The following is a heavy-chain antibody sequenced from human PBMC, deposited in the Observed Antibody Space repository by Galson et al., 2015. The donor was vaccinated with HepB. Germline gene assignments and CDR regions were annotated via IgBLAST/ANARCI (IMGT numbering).Heavy chain of an antibody. D-gene: IGHD2-15*01. V-gene: IGHV5-51*03. CDR3: ARTTLGYCSGGSCSSELTPAGDY. CDR2: IYPGDSDT. J-gene: IGHJ4*02. CDR1: GYSFTSYW. Sequence: QSGAEVKKPGESLKISCKGSGYSFTSYWIGWVRQMPGKGLEWMGIIYPGDSDTRYSPSFQGHVTISADKSISTAYLQWSSLKASDTAMYYCARTTLGYCSGGSCSSELTPAGDYWGQGTLVTVSS.